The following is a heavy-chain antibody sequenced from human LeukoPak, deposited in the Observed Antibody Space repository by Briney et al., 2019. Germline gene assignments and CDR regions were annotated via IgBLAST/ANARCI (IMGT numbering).Heavy chain of an antibody. CDR2: ISSSGSTI. Sequence: GGSLRLSCAASGFTFSSYEMNWVRQAPGKGLEWVSYISSSGSTIYYADSVKGRFTISRDNAKNSLYLQMNSLRVEDTAVYYCARDGGYSYGFDYWGQGTLVTVSS. D-gene: IGHD5-18*01. CDR3: ARDGGYSYGFDY. CDR1: GFTFSSYE. J-gene: IGHJ4*02. V-gene: IGHV3-48*03.